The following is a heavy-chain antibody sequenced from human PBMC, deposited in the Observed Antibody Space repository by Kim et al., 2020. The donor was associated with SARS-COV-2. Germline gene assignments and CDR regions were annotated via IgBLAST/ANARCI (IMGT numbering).Heavy chain of an antibody. CDR3: ASRSRQLWFPLYDY. D-gene: IGHD5-18*01. Sequence: SETLSLTCTVSGGSISSSSYYWGWIRQPPGKGLEWIGSIYYSGSTYYNPSLKSRVTISVDTSKNQFSLKLSSVTAADTAVYYCASRSRQLWFPLYDYWGQGTLVTVSS. CDR2: IYYSGST. J-gene: IGHJ4*02. V-gene: IGHV4-39*01. CDR1: GGSISSSSYY.